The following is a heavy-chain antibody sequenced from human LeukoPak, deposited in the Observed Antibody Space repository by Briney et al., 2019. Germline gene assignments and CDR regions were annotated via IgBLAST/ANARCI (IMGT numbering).Heavy chain of an antibody. CDR3: ARDGRGSYGYYFDY. D-gene: IGHD1-26*01. CDR2: IYSGGST. J-gene: IGHJ4*02. V-gene: IGHV3-53*01. CDR1: GFTVSSNY. Sequence: GGSLRLSCAASGFTVSSNYMSWVRQAPGKGLEGGAVIYSGGSTYYADSVKGRFTISRDNSKNTLYLQMDSLRAEDTAVYYCARDGRGSYGYYFDYWGQGTLVTVSS.